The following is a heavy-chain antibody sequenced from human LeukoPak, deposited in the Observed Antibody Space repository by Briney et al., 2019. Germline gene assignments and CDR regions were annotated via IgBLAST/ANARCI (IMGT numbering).Heavy chain of an antibody. CDR3: ARENGRGVITYFDY. CDR2: ISSSSSYI. Sequence: GGSLRLSCAASGFTFSSYSMNWVRQAPGKGLEWVSSISSSSSYIYYADSVKGRFTISRDNAKNSLYLQMNSLRAADTAVYYCARENGRGVITYFDYWGQGTLVTVSS. D-gene: IGHD3-10*02. J-gene: IGHJ4*02. V-gene: IGHV3-21*01. CDR1: GFTFSSYS.